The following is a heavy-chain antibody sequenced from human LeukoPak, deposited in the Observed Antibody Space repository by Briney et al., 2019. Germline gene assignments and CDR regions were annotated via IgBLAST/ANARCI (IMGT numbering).Heavy chain of an antibody. Sequence: PGGSLRLSCAASGFTFSSYSMNWVRQAPGKGLEWVSSISSSSSYIYYADSVKGRFTISRDNARNSLYLQMNSLRAEDTAVYYCARDSFRGYCSGGSCTYYYYGMDVWGQGTTVTVSS. D-gene: IGHD2-15*01. CDR1: GFTFSSYS. CDR2: ISSSSSYI. V-gene: IGHV3-21*01. CDR3: ARDSFRGYCSGGSCTYYYYGMDV. J-gene: IGHJ6*02.